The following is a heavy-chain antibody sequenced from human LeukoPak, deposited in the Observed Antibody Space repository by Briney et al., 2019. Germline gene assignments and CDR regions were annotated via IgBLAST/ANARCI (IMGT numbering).Heavy chain of an antibody. CDR1: GYSISSGYY. Sequence: SETLSLTCAVSGYSISSGYYWGWIRQPPGKGREWIGSIYHSGSTYYNPSLKSRVTISVDTSKNQFSLKLSSVTAADTAVYYCARRYDFWSGLSAYFDYWGQGTLVTVSS. CDR3: ARRYDFWSGLSAYFDY. D-gene: IGHD3-3*01. V-gene: IGHV4-38-2*01. J-gene: IGHJ4*02. CDR2: IYHSGST.